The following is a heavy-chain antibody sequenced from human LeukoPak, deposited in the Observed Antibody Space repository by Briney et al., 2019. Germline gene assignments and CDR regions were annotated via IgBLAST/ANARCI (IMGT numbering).Heavy chain of an antibody. CDR1: GFTFSSYN. J-gene: IGHJ3*02. CDR2: ISSSSSYI. V-gene: IGHV3-21*01. CDR3: ARDQYYYDSNAFDI. D-gene: IGHD3-22*01. Sequence: AGGSLRLSCAASGFTFSSYNMNWVRHAPGKGLEWVSSISSSSSYIYYPDSVKGRFTISRDNAKNSLYLQMNSLRAEDTAVYYCARDQYYYDSNAFDIWGQGTMVTVSS.